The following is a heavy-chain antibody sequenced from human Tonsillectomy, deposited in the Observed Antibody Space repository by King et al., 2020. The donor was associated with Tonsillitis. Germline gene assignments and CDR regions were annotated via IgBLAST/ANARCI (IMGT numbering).Heavy chain of an antibody. CDR1: GFTFSSYS. Sequence: VQLVESGGHLVQPGGSLRLSCAASGFTFSSYSMNWVRQAPGKGLEWVSYISSSSSTIYSADSVKGRFTISRDNAKNSLYLQMNSLRDEDTAVYYCARDQLGRCCSDGSSHDAFDIWGQGTMVTVSS. V-gene: IGHV3-48*02. CDR2: ISSSSSTI. CDR3: ARDQLGRCCSDGSSHDAFDI. J-gene: IGHJ3*02. D-gene: IGHD2-15*01.